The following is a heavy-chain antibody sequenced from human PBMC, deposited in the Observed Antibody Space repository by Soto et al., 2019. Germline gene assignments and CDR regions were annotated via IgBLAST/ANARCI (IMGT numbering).Heavy chain of an antibody. J-gene: IGHJ5*02. CDR1: GYSFTSYW. CDR2: IYPGDSDT. D-gene: IGHD3-3*01. V-gene: IGHV5-51*01. CDR3: ARRLRFLEWATDEFDP. Sequence: GEALKISCKGSGYSFTSYWIGWVRQMPGKGLEWMGIIYPGDSDTRYSPSFQGQVTISADKSISTAYLQWSSLKASDTAMYYCARRLRFLEWATDEFDPWGQGTLVTVS.